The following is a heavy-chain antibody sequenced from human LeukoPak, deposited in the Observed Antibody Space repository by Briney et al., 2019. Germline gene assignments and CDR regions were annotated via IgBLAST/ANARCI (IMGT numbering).Heavy chain of an antibody. CDR1: GGSISSSSSYL. CDR2: IYYSGST. J-gene: IGHJ4*02. Sequence: SETLSLTCTVSGGSISSSSSYLWGWIRQPPGKGLEWIGSIYYSGSTYYNPSLTSRVTISVDTSKNQFSLKVSSVTAADTAVYHCARQAFYDSSGFFDYWGQGTLVPVSS. D-gene: IGHD3-22*01. CDR3: ARQAFYDSSGFFDY. V-gene: IGHV4-39*01.